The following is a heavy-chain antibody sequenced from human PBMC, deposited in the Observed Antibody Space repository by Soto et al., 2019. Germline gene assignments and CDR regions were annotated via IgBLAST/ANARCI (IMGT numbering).Heavy chain of an antibody. D-gene: IGHD2-21*01. CDR3: TRGGDPYKTGH. J-gene: IGHJ4*02. CDR2: LHYRGST. Sequence: LFLTCTVPEGSIKIGSVPRSLIRQPQGKGLEWIGFLHYRGSTNYNPSLKGRVTMSVDTSKNQFSLKLTSVNTADMAIYYCTRGGDPYKTGHWGQGTVVTVSS. V-gene: IGHV4-61*01. CDR1: EGSIKIGSVP.